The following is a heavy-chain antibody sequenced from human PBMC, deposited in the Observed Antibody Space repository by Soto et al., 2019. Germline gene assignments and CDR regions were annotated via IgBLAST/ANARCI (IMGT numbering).Heavy chain of an antibody. CDR2: IIPIFGTA. J-gene: IGHJ6*02. V-gene: IGHV1-69*13. CDR3: ASSSKRGYCSGGSCYNAYYYGMDV. Sequence: SVKVSCKASGGTFSSYAISWVRQAPGQGLEWMGGIIPIFGTANYAQKFQGRVTITADESTSTAYMELSSLRSEDTAVYYCASSSKRGYCSGGSCYNAYYYGMDVWGQGTTVTVSS. CDR1: GGTFSSYA. D-gene: IGHD2-15*01.